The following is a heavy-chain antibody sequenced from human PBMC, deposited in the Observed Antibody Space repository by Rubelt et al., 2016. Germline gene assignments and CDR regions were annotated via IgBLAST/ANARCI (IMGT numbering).Heavy chain of an antibody. CDR1: GGSFSGYY. Sequence: QVQLQQWGAGLLKPSETLSLTCAVYGGSFSGYYWSWIRQPPGKGLEWIGEINHSGSTNYNPSLKSGVTISVDTSKKQFTLKLSAVTAADTAVYYCAGYDFWSVRYWGQGTLVTVSS. CDR2: INHSGST. J-gene: IGHJ4*02. V-gene: IGHV4-34*01. CDR3: AGYDFWSVRY. D-gene: IGHD3-3*01.